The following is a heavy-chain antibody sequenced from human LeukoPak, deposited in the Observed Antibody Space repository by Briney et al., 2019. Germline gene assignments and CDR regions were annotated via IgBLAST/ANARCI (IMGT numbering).Heavy chain of an antibody. CDR1: GFTFSSYS. Sequence: GGSLRLSCAASGFTFSSYSMNWVRQAPGKGLEWVPYISSSSTIYYADSVKGRFTISRDNAKNSLYLQMNSLRAEDTAVYYCARDSGGDCFDYWGQGTLVTVSS. CDR3: ARDSGGDCFDY. CDR2: ISSSSTI. J-gene: IGHJ4*02. V-gene: IGHV3-48*01. D-gene: IGHD2-21*01.